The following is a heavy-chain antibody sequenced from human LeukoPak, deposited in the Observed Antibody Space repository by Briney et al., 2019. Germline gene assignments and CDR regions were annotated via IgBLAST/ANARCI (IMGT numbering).Heavy chain of an antibody. D-gene: IGHD3-3*01. CDR1: GYTFTGFC. CDR3: ARGGDITTFGVAHFDY. V-gene: IGHV1-2*02. Sequence: ASVKVSCKASGYTFTGFCIHWVRQAPGQGLEWMGWINPNSGGTNYPQMFQGRVTMTRDTSINTAYMELSSLRSDDTAVYYCARGGDITTFGVAHFDYWGQGTLVTVSS. J-gene: IGHJ4*02. CDR2: INPNSGGT.